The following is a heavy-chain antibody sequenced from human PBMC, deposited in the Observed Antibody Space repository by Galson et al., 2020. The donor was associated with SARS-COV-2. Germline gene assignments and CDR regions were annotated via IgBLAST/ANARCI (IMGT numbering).Heavy chain of an antibody. CDR3: ARGGRYCSGGSCYLWFNWFDP. J-gene: IGHJ5*02. CDR2: MNPNSGNT. D-gene: IGHD2-15*01. V-gene: IGHV1-8*01. Sequence: DSVKVSCTASGYTFTSYDINWVRQATGQGLEWMGWMNPNSGNTGYAQKFQGRVTMTRNTSISTAYMELSSLRSEDTAVYYCARGGRYCSGGSCYLWFNWFDPWGQGTLVTVSS. CDR1: GYTFTSYD.